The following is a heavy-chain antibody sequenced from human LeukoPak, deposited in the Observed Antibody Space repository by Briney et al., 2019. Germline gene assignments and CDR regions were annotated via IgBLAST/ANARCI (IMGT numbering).Heavy chain of an antibody. CDR2: INPNSGGA. CDR1: GYTFTGYY. D-gene: IGHD2-2*01. CDR3: AREDCSSTSCYGNWFDP. Sequence: ASVKVSFKASGYTFTGYYMHWVRQAPGQGLEWMGWINPNSGGANYAQKFQGRVTMTRDTSISTAYMELSRLRSDDTAVYYCAREDCSSTSCYGNWFDPWGQGTLSPSPQ. J-gene: IGHJ5*02. V-gene: IGHV1-2*02.